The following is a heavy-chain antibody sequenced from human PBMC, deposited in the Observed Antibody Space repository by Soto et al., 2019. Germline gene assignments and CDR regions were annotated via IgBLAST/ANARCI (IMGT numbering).Heavy chain of an antibody. V-gene: IGHV3-66*01. D-gene: IGHD2-2*01. Sequence: GGSLRLSCAASGFTVSSNYMSWVRQAPGKGLEWVSVIYSGGSTYYADSVKGRFTISRDNSKNTLYLQMNSLRAEDTAVYYCAKGIVLVPAAIDYYYYYYGMDVWGQGTTVTVSS. J-gene: IGHJ6*02. CDR2: IYSGGST. CDR3: AKGIVLVPAAIDYYYYYYGMDV. CDR1: GFTVSSNY.